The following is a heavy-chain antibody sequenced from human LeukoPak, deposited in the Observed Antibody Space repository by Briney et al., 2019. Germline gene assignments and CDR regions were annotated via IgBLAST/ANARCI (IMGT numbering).Heavy chain of an antibody. CDR1: GGSISSYY. Sequence: AETLSLTCTVSGGSISSYYWSWIRQPPGKGLKWIGYMYYSGITNYNPSLTSSVTISLDTSKNQFSLQLSSVTAADTAVYYCAREGLLCGGDCYRDAFDIWGQGTMVTVSS. CDR2: MYYSGIT. CDR3: AREGLLCGGDCYRDAFDI. V-gene: IGHV4-59*01. D-gene: IGHD2-21*02. J-gene: IGHJ3*02.